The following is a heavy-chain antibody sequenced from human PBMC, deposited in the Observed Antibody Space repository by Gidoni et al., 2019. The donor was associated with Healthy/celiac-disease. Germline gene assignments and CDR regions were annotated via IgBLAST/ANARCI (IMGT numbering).Heavy chain of an antibody. J-gene: IGHJ4*02. CDR3: ASLIVGGD. CDR2: ISYDGSNK. D-gene: IGHD3-22*01. Sequence: QVQLVESGGGVVQPGRSLRLSCAASGFTFSSYAMHWVRQAPGKGLEWVAVISYDGSNKYYADSVKGRFTISRDNSKNTLYLQMNSLRAEDTAVYYCASLIVGGDWGQGTLVTVSS. CDR1: GFTFSSYA. V-gene: IGHV3-30-3*01.